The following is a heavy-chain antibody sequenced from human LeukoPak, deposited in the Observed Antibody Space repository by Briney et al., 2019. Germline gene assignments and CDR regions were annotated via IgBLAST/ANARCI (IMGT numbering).Heavy chain of an antibody. Sequence: GGSLRLSCAASGFTFDDYAMHWVRQAPGKGLEWVSGINWNSDNIGYADSVKGRFTISRDNSKNTLFLQLNSLRAEDTAVYYCAKRGAGYYFDYWGQGTLVTVSS. D-gene: IGHD3-10*01. CDR3: AKRGAGYYFDY. CDR2: INWNSDNI. V-gene: IGHV3-9*01. J-gene: IGHJ4*02. CDR1: GFTFDDYA.